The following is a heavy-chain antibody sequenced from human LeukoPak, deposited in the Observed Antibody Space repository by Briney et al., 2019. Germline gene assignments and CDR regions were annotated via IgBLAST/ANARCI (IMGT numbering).Heavy chain of an antibody. CDR1: GFTFSSSW. CDR3: ASEVGAIVY. CDR2: IKQDGSEK. V-gene: IGHV3-7*01. D-gene: IGHD1-26*01. J-gene: IGHJ4*02. Sequence: GGSLRLSCAASGFTFSSSWMSWVRQAPGKGLEWVTNIKQDGSEKYYVDSVKGRFTISRDNAKNSLYLQMNSLRAEDTAVYYCASEVGAIVYWGQGTLVTVSS.